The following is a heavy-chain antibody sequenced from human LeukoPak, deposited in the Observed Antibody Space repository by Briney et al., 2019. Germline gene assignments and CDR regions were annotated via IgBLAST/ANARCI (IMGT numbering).Heavy chain of an antibody. D-gene: IGHD6-19*01. CDR1: GFTFSSYS. CDR2: ISSSSSTR. Sequence: GGSLRLSCAASGFTFSSYSRNSVRQAPAKGLELVSYISSSSSTRYDADAVRCRVTVSRDNAKNSLYLQMNRLRAEDTAVYYCASDPRQWLAQFDYWGQGPLVTVSS. J-gene: IGHJ4*02. CDR3: ASDPRQWLAQFDY. V-gene: IGHV3-48*01.